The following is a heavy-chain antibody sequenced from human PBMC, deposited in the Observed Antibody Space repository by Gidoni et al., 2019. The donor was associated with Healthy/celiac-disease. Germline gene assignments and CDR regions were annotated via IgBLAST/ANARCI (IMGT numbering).Heavy chain of an antibody. D-gene: IGHD2-2*01. CDR1: GYSFTSYW. Sequence: EVQLVQSGAEVKKPGESLKISCKGSGYSFTSYWNGWVRQMPGKGLEWMGIIYPGDSDTRYSPSFQGQVTISADKSISTAYLQWSSLKASDTAMYYCARQSGYCSSTSCLSTREPFDYWGQGTLVTVSS. V-gene: IGHV5-51*01. CDR2: IYPGDSDT. J-gene: IGHJ4*02. CDR3: ARQSGYCSSTSCLSTREPFDY.